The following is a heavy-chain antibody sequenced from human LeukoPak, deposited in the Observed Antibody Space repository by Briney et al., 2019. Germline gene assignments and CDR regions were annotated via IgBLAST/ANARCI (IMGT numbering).Heavy chain of an antibody. CDR1: GYSISSGYY. J-gene: IGHJ3*02. Sequence: PSETLSLTCAVSGYSISSGYYWGWIRQPPGKGLEWIGSIYHSGSTYYNPSLKSRVTISVDTSKNQFSLKLSSVTAADTAVYHCARHMTTDMLDAFDIWGQGTMVFISS. D-gene: IGHD3-10*02. V-gene: IGHV4-38-2*01. CDR2: IYHSGST. CDR3: ARHMTTDMLDAFDI.